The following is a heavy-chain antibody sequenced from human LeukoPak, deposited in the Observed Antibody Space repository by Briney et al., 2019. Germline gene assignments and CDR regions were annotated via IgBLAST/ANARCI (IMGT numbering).Heavy chain of an antibody. V-gene: IGHV1-46*01. J-gene: IGHJ6*02. CDR2: INPSGGST. D-gene: IGHD2-2*01. CDR3: ARVAMIVVVPAVPYGMDV. Sequence: ASVKVSCKASGYTFTSYYMHWVRQAPGQGLEWMGIINPSGGSTSYAQKFRGRVTMTRDTSKSTVYMELSSLRSEDTAVYYCARVAMIVVVPAVPYGMDVWGQGPTVSVSS. CDR1: GYTFTSYY.